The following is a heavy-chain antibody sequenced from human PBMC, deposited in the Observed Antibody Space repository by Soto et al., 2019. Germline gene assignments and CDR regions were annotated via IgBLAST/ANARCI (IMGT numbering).Heavy chain of an antibody. CDR2: IYYSGST. Sequence: PSETLSLTCTVSGGSISSGDYYWSWIRQPPGKGLEWIGYIYYSGSTYYNPSLKSRVTISVDTSKNQFSLKLSSVTAADTAVYYCARGPYRGLWFDPWGQGTLVTVSS. D-gene: IGHD4-4*01. J-gene: IGHJ5*02. V-gene: IGHV4-30-4*01. CDR3: ARGPYRGLWFDP. CDR1: GGSISSGDYY.